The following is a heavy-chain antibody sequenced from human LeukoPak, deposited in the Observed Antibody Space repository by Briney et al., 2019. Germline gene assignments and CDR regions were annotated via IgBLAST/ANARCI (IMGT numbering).Heavy chain of an antibody. CDR1: GGSISSGSYY. CDR2: VYTSGST. J-gene: IGHJ5*02. D-gene: IGHD3-22*01. V-gene: IGHV4-61*02. Sequence: PSQTLSLTCTVSGGSISSGSYYWSWIRQPAGKGLEWIGRVYTSGSTNYNPSLKSRVTISVDTSKNQSSLKLSSVTAADTAVYYCARDLATDSSGYRRKNWFDPWGQGTLVTVSS. CDR3: ARDLATDSSGYRRKNWFDP.